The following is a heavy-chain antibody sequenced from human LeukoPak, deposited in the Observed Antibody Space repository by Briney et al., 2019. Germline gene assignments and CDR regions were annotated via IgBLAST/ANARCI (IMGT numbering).Heavy chain of an antibody. CDR1: GGSISSSSYY. D-gene: IGHD2-21*02. CDR3: ARQKRVAYCAGDCCSYYFDY. V-gene: IGHV4-39*01. CDR2: IYYTGST. Sequence: SETLSLTCTVSGGSISSSSYYWGWIRQPPGKGLEWIGSIYYTGSTYYNPSLKSRVTISVDTYKNQFSLKTSSVTAADTAVYYCARQKRVAYCAGDCCSYYFDYWGQGTLVTVSS. J-gene: IGHJ4*02.